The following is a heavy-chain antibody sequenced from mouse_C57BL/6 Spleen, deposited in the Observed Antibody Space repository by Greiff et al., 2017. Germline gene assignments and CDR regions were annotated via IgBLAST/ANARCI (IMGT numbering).Heavy chain of an antibody. J-gene: IGHJ4*01. D-gene: IGHD2-4*01. Sequence: VKLMESGPGLVAPSQSLSITCTVSGFSLTSYGVHWVRQPPGKGLEWLVVIWSDGSTTYNSALNSRLSISKDNTKSQVFLKMNSLQTDDTAVYYCARHGRDYDDYAMDYWGQGTSGTVAS. V-gene: IGHV2-6-1*01. CDR1: GFSLTSYG. CDR3: ARHGRDYDDYAMDY. CDR2: IWSDGST.